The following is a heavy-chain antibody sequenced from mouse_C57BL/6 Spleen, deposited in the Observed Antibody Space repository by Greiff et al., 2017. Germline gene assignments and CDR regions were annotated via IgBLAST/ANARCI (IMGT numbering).Heavy chain of an antibody. J-gene: IGHJ3*01. CDR2: IDPSDNYT. CDR1: GYTFTSYW. V-gene: IGHV1-69*01. CDR3: ARSGGYPFAY. D-gene: IGHD3-1*01. Sequence: VQLQQPGAELVMPGASVKLSCKASGYTFTSYWMHWVKQRPGQGLEWIGEIDPSDNYTNYNQKVKGKSTLTVDKSSSTACMQLSSLTSEASAGYYCARSGGYPFAYWGQGTLVTVSA.